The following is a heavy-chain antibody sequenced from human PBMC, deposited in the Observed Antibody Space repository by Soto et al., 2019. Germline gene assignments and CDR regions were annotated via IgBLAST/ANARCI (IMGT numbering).Heavy chain of an antibody. D-gene: IGHD3-22*01. CDR2: IKQDGSEK. Sequence: PGGSLRLSCAASGFTFSSYWMSWVRQAPGKGLEWVANIKQDGSEKYYVDSVKGRFTISRDNAKNSLYLQMNSLRAEDTAVYYCSRCYYDSSGYLPPPYYYYYGMDVWGQGTTVTVSS. CDR3: SRCYYDSSGYLPPPYYYYYGMDV. J-gene: IGHJ6*02. CDR1: GFTFSSYW. V-gene: IGHV3-7*04.